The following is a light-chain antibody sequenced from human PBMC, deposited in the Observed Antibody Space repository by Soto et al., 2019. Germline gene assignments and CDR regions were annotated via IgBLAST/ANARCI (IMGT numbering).Light chain of an antibody. Sequence: EIVMTQSPVTLSVSPGERATLSCRASQSVSSKLAWYQQKPGQAPRRLIYGASTRATGIPTRFSGSGCGTEFTLSISSLQSEDFAVYYCQQYNNWPQTFGQGTKLEIK. J-gene: IGKJ2*01. V-gene: IGKV3-15*01. CDR1: QSVSSK. CDR2: GAS. CDR3: QQYNNWPQT.